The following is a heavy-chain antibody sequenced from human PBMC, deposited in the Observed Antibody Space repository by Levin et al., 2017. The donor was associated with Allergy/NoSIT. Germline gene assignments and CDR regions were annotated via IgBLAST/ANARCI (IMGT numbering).Heavy chain of an antibody. V-gene: IGHV4-39*01. J-gene: IGHJ4*02. CDR1: GGSISSSSYY. CDR3: AGQESSGWYLVGRFDY. D-gene: IGHD6-19*01. Sequence: SETLSLTCTVSGGSISSSSYYWGWIRQPPGKGLEWIGSIYYSGSTYYNPSLKSRVTISVDTSKNQFSLKLSSVTAADTAVYYCAGQESSGWYLVGRFDYWGQGTLVTVSS. CDR2: IYYSGST.